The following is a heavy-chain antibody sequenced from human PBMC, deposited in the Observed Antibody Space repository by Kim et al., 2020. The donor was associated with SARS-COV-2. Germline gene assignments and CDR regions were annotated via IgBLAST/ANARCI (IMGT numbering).Heavy chain of an antibody. CDR2: IDPSDSYT. Sequence: GESLKISCKGSGYSFTSYWISWVRQMPGKGLEWMGRIDPSDSYTNYSPSFQGHVTISADKSITTAYLQWSSLKASDTAMYYCARHPTYSSGWSGSPDFDYWGQRTLVNVSS. CDR3: ARHPTYSSGWSGSPDFDY. CDR1: GYSFTSYW. D-gene: IGHD6-19*01. V-gene: IGHV5-10-1*01. J-gene: IGHJ4*02.